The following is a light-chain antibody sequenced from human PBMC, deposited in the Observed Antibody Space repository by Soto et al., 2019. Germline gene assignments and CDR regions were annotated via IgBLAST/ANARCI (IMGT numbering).Light chain of an antibody. J-gene: IGLJ1*01. V-gene: IGLV2-8*01. Sequence: QSALTQRPSASGSPGQSVTISCTGTSSDVGDYNYVSWYQQHPGKAPKLMIYEVSKRPSGVPDRFSGSKSGNTASLTVSGLQAEDVADYYCSSYAGSLYVFGTGTKLTVL. CDR2: EVS. CDR1: SSDVGDYNY. CDR3: SSYAGSLYV.